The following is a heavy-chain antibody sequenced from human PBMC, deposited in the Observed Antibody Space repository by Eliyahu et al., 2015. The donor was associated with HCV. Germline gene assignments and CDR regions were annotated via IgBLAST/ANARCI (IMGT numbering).Heavy chain of an antibody. V-gene: IGHV3-49*03. CDR1: EFTFGDYA. CDR2: IRAKSNGGTT. J-gene: IGHJ4*02. CDR3: TRRRYAYGNDY. D-gene: IGHD5-18*01. Sequence: EVHLVESGGGLEQPGGSLRLSCTASEFTFGDYAISWLRQAPGKGLGWVGLIRAKSNGGTTEYAASLKGRFTIARDDSKSIAYLQMNSLKTEDTGVYYCTRRRYAYGNDYWGQGTLVTVSS.